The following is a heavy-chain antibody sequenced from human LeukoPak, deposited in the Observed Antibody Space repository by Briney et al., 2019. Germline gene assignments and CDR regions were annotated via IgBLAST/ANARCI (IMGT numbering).Heavy chain of an antibody. CDR1: GGSISSYY. J-gene: IGHJ1*01. D-gene: IGHD3-9*01. Sequence: SETLSLTCTVSGGSISSYYWSWIRQPPGKGLEWIGYIYYSGSTNYNPSLKSRVTISVDTSKNQFPLKLSSVTAADTAVYYCARDLTTGYFQHWGQGTLVTV. CDR2: IYYSGST. CDR3: ARDLTTGYFQH. V-gene: IGHV4-59*01.